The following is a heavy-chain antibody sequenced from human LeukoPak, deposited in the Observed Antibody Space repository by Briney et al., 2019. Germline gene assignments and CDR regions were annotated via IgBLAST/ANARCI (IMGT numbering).Heavy chain of an antibody. CDR3: AKGTMVTTYNWDH. J-gene: IGHJ4*02. Sequence: GRSLRLSCAASGFTFSGYAISWVRQAPGKGLEWVSSISGSGGNTYYADSVKGRFTISRDNSKNTLYLQMNSLRAEDTAVYYCAKGTMVTTYNWDHWGQGTLVTVSS. CDR1: GFTFSGYA. CDR2: ISGSGGNT. D-gene: IGHD4-17*01. V-gene: IGHV3-23*01.